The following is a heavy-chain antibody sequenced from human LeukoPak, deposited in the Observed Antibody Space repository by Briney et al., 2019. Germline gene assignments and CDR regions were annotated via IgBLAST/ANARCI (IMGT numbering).Heavy chain of an antibody. J-gene: IGHJ4*02. CDR2: INHSGST. CDR3: ARRAYYYDSSGYGY. D-gene: IGHD3-22*01. V-gene: IGHV4-34*01. CDR1: GGSFSGYY. Sequence: ASETLSLTCAVYGGSFSGYYWSWIRQPPGKGLEWIGEINHSGSTNYNPSLKSRVTISVDTSKNQFSLKLSSVTAADTAVYYCARRAYYYDSSGYGYWGQGTLITVSS.